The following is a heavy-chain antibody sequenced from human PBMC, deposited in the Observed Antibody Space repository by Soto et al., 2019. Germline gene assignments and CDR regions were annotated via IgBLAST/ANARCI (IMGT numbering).Heavy chain of an antibody. CDR2: IDPSDSYT. V-gene: IGHV5-10-1*01. CDR1: GYSFTSYW. J-gene: IGHJ6*02. Sequence: GEPKRICCKVAGYSFTSYWISGVRQMPGKGLEWMGRIDPSDSYTNYSPSFQGHVSISADKSIRTAYLQWSSLKASDTAMYYCWNYCISTSCYNYGMDVWGQGTTVTVSS. CDR3: WNYCISTSCYNYGMDV. D-gene: IGHD2-2*02.